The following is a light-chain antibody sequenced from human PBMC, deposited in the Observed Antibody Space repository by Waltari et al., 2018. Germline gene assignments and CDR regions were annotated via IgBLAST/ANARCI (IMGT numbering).Light chain of an antibody. CDR1: QSFSSY. Sequence: EIFFTQSPAPLSLSPGERTPLSCRASQSFSSYLAWYQQKPGQAPRLLIYDASNRATGIPARFSGSGSGTDFTLTISSLEPEDFAVYYCQQRSNWPLTFGGGTKVEIK. CDR3: QQRSNWPLT. V-gene: IGKV3-11*01. CDR2: DAS. J-gene: IGKJ4*01.